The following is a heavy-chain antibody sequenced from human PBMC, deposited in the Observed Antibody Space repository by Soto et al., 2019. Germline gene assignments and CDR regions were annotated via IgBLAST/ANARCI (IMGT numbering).Heavy chain of an antibody. Sequence: QLQLQESGSGLVKPSQTLSLTCAVSGGSISSGGYSWSWIRQPPGKGLEWIGYIYHSGSTYYNPSLKTPVTISVDRSKNQFSLKLSSVTAPDTALHYCTIARRVDAPSDYCVQGTLVTVSS. V-gene: IGHV4-30-2*01. CDR3: TIARRVDAPSDY. CDR1: GGSISSGGYS. J-gene: IGHJ4*02. CDR2: IYHSGST. D-gene: IGHD1-1*01.